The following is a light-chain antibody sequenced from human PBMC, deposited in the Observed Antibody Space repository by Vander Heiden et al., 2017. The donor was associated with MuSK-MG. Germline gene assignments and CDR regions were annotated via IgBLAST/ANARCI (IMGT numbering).Light chain of an antibody. Sequence: QSALTQPASVSGSSGQSTTIPCTGTSSDVGGYNFASWYQQNPDKAPKLMMYEVSNRPAGVASRCAGTKAGKAAFMTISGLQAEDEADYYCSSYTSSSCRVFGGGTKVTVL. V-gene: IGLV2-14*01. CDR3: SSYTSSSCRV. CDR2: EVS. J-gene: IGLJ1*01. CDR1: SSDVGGYNF.